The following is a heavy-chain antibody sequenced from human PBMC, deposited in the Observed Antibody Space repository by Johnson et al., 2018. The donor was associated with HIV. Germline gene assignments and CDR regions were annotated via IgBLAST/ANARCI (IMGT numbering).Heavy chain of an antibody. CDR2: ISSRGSTI. J-gene: IGHJ3*02. D-gene: IGHD2-15*01. CDR3: AREAYCSGGSCYDAFDI. CDR1: RFTFSDYY. V-gene: IGHV3-11*04. Sequence: QVQLVESGGGLVKPGGSLRLSCAASRFTFSDYYMSWIRKAPGKGLEWVSYISSRGSTIYYADSVKGRFTLSRDNAKNSLYLQMNSLRAEDTAVYYCAREAYCSGGSCYDAFDIWGQGTMVTVSS.